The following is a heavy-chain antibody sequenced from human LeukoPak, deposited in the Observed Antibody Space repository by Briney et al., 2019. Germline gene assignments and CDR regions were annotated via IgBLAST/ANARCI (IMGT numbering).Heavy chain of an antibody. CDR1: RGTFSSYA. V-gene: IGHV1-69*06. CDR3: ARWDEQQLAYDAFDI. CDR2: IIPIFGTA. Sequence: SVKVSCKASRGTFSSYAISWVRQAPGQGLEWMGGIIPIFGTANDAQKFQGRVTITADKSTSTAYMELSSLRSEDTAMYYCARWDEQQLAYDAFDIWGQGTMVTVSS. D-gene: IGHD6-13*01. J-gene: IGHJ3*02.